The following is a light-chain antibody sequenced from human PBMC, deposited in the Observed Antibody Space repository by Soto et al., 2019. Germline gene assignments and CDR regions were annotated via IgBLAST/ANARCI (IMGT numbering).Light chain of an antibody. CDR3: CSYAGGSTGV. CDR1: SSDIGRFNR. CDR2: EAT. J-gene: IGLJ3*02. Sequence: QSVLTQPASVSGSPGQSITISCTGTSSDIGRFNRVSWYQQHPGKAPKLMIYEATRRPSGVSNRFSGSNSGNTASLTISGLQAEDEADYHCCSYAGGSTGVFGAGTKLTVL. V-gene: IGLV2-23*01.